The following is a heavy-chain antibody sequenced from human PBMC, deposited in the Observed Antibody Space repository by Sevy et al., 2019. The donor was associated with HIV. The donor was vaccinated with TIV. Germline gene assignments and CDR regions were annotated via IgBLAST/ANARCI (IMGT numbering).Heavy chain of an antibody. V-gene: IGHV3-30*04. CDR1: EFMFSSYA. Sequence: GSLRLSCVASEFMFSSYAMHWVRQGPGKGLEWVAIISHDGTNKSYADSVEGRFTVSRDNSRNTLYLHMNSLRAEDTAVYYCASFPITMVRGIRDYWGQGTLVTVS. D-gene: IGHD3-10*01. CDR2: ISHDGTNK. CDR3: ASFPITMVRGIRDY. J-gene: IGHJ4*02.